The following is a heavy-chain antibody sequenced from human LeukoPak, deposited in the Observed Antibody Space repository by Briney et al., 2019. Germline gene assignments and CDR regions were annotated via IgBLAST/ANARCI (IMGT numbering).Heavy chain of an antibody. J-gene: IGHJ4*02. CDR1: GFTFSSYA. Sequence: GSLRLSCAASGFTFSSYAMHWVRQAPGKGLEWVAVISYDGSNKYYADSVKGRFTISRDNSKNTLYLQINSLRAEDTAVYYCAKDHLPGIVVADRDYWGQGTLVTVSS. CDR3: AKDHLPGIVVADRDY. CDR2: ISYDGSNK. V-gene: IGHV3-30*04. D-gene: IGHD6-19*01.